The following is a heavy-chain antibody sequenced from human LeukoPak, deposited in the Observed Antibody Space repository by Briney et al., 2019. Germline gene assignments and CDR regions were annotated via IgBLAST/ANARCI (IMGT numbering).Heavy chain of an antibody. D-gene: IGHD4-17*01. J-gene: IGHJ4*02. V-gene: IGHV3-21*01. CDR1: GFTFSSYG. CDR3: ARDNYDYGDYYFDY. Sequence: GGSLSPSCAVSGFTFSSYGMNWLCQAPWKGLEWGSFISTGSRSIYYADSVKGRFTISRDNAKNSLHLQMNSLRTEDTAVYYCARDNYDYGDYYFDYWGQESRDNGSS. CDR2: ISTGSRSI.